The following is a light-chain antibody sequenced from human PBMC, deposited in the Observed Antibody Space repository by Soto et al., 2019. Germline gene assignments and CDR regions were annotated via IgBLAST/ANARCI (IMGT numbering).Light chain of an antibody. CDR1: SSNVGAGYD. CDR2: GNS. V-gene: IGLV1-40*01. CDR3: QSYDSSLGGFWV. J-gene: IGLJ3*02. Sequence: QLVLTQPPSVSGAPGQRVTISCTGSSSNVGAGYDVHWYQQLPGTAPKLLISGNSNRPSGVPDRFSGSKSGTSASLAITGLQAEDEADYYCQSYDSSLGGFWVFGGGTKLTVL.